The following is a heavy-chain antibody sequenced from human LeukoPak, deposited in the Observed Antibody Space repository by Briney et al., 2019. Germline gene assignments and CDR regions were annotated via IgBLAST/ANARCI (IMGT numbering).Heavy chain of an antibody. CDR3: ASRYSSSWPAARDAFDI. CDR2: IYYSGST. D-gene: IGHD6-13*01. J-gene: IGHJ3*02. CDR1: GGSISSGGYS. V-gene: IGHV4-31*03. Sequence: PSQTLSLTCTVSGGSISSGGYSWSWIRQHPGKGLEWIGYIYYSGSTYYNPSLKSRVTISVDTSKNQFSLKLSSVTAADTAVYYCASRYSSSWPAARDAFDIWGQGTMVTVSS.